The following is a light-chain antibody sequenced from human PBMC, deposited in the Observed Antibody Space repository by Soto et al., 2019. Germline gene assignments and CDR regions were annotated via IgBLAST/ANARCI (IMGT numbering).Light chain of an antibody. CDR3: QHYNSYSEA. CDR2: DAS. V-gene: IGKV1-5*01. CDR1: QSISSW. Sequence: IQMTQSPSTLSXSXXXXXTXXXXASQSISSWLAWYQQKPGKAPTLLIYDASALPRGVPSRFSGSGSGTEFTLTISSLQPDDFATYYCQHYNSYSEAFGQGTKV. J-gene: IGKJ1*01.